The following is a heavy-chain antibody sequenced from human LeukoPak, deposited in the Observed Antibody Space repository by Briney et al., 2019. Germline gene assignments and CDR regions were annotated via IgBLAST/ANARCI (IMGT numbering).Heavy chain of an antibody. CDR2: IYYSGST. V-gene: IGHV4-39*01. Sequence: KSSETLSLTCTVSGGSISSSSYYWGWIRQPPGKGLEWIGSIYYSGSTYYNPSLKSRVTISVDTSKNQFSLKLSSVTAADTAVYYCARPLQDCGGDCYSGDYWGQGTLVTVSS. D-gene: IGHD2-21*02. J-gene: IGHJ4*02. CDR3: ARPLQDCGGDCYSGDY. CDR1: GGSISSSSYY.